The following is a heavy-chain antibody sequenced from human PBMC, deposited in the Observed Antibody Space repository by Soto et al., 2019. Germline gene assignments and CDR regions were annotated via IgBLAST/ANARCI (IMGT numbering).Heavy chain of an antibody. CDR3: ARDTNVALTSPSYGMDV. J-gene: IGHJ6*02. V-gene: IGHV1-46*01. CDR1: GYTFTTYY. CDR2: INPDTGSA. Sequence: QVQLVQSGAEVKKPGASVKVSCKASGYTFTTYYIHWVRQAPGQGLEWMGIINPDTGSASYAQKSQGRVTGTRDTSTSTAYMELSRLGSEDTAVYYCARDTNVALTSPSYGMDVWGQGTTVTVSS. D-gene: IGHD1-1*01.